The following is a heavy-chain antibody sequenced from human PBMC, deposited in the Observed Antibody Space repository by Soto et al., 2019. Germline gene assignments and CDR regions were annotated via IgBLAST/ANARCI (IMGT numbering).Heavy chain of an antibody. Sequence: QVHLQQWGTGLLKPSETLSLTCAVYGGSLTDYWWTWIRQTPGKGLEWIGEVNHIGESNHNPSLNSRVTISLDTSQNQFSLKSTSVTVADTAVYYCARDFGAGAHFDPWGQGSLVTVSS. D-gene: IGHD3-10*01. CDR2: VNHIGES. V-gene: IGHV4-34*01. J-gene: IGHJ5*02. CDR1: GGSLTDYW. CDR3: ARDFGAGAHFDP.